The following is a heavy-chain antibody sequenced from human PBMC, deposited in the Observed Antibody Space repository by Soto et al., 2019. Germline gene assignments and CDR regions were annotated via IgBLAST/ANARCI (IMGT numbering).Heavy chain of an antibody. V-gene: IGHV3-23*01. D-gene: IGHD2-2*01. Sequence: GGSLRLSCVAYIFTFSSYAVSWVRQAPGKGLEWVSAISGIGCSTYYADSVKGRFTISRDNSKNTVFLQVNSLRAEDTAIYYCAKTGHIVLVPADKNWLDSWGQGSLVTVSS. CDR2: ISGIGCST. J-gene: IGHJ5*01. CDR1: IFTFSSYA. CDR3: AKTGHIVLVPADKNWLDS.